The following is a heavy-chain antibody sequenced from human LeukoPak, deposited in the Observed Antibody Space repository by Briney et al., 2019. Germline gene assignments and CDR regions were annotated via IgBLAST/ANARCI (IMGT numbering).Heavy chain of an antibody. CDR3: ARGITMVRGVIITYYFDY. V-gene: IGHV1-18*01. J-gene: IGHJ4*02. CDR2: ISPYNGNK. CDR1: GYTFTSYT. D-gene: IGHD3-10*01. Sequence: ASVKVSCKTSGYTFTSYTITWVRQAPGQGLEWMGWISPYNGNKNYAQKVQGRVTMTTDTSTSTAYMELRSLRSDGTAVYYCARGITMVRGVIITYYFDYWGQGTLVTVSS.